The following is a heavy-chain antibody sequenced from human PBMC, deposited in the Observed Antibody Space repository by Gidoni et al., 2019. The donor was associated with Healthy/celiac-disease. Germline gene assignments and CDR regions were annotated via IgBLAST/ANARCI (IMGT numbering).Heavy chain of an antibody. Sequence: QVQLQQWGAGLLKPSETLSLTCAVYGGSFSGYYWRWIRQPPGKGLEWIGEINHSGSTNYNPSLKSRVTISVDTSKNQFSLKLSSVTAADTAVYYCARGYSSSGWYDHRGHLYYFDYWGQGTLVTVSS. J-gene: IGHJ4*02. CDR2: INHSGST. CDR3: ARGYSSSGWYDHRGHLYYFDY. CDR1: GGSFSGYY. V-gene: IGHV4-34*01. D-gene: IGHD6-19*01.